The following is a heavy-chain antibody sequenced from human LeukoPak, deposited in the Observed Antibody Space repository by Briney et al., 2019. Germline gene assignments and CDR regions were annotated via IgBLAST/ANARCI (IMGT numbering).Heavy chain of an antibody. D-gene: IGHD5-18*01. J-gene: IGHJ3*02. Sequence: ASVKVSCKASGYTFTSYYMHWVRQAPGQGLEWMGIINPSGGSTSYAQKFQGRVTMTRDTSTSTVYMELSSLRSEDTAVYYCARWVVDTAMRDAFDIWGQGTMVTVSS. CDR1: GYTFTSYY. CDR3: ARWVVDTAMRDAFDI. V-gene: IGHV1-46*01. CDR2: INPSGGST.